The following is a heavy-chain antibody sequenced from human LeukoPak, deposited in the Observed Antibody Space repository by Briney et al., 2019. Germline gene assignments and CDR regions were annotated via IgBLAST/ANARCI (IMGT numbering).Heavy chain of an antibody. CDR2: VKEDGSEK. CDR1: GFIFTTYW. CDR3: AGDANALEF. Sequence: SGGSLRLSCAASGFIFTTYWLSWVRQAPGKGLEWVANVKEDGSEKYYADSVKGRFTISRDNAKNSVYLQMNSLRAEDTAVYYCAGDANALEFWGQGTLVTVSS. D-gene: IGHD3-10*01. J-gene: IGHJ4*02. V-gene: IGHV3-7*04.